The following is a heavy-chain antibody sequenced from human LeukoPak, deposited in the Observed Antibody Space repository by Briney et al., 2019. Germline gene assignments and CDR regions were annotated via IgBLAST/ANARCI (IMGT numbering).Heavy chain of an antibody. CDR2: ISGSGGST. J-gene: IGHJ4*02. Sequence: PGGSLRLSCAASGFTFSSYAMTWVRQAPGKGLEWVSTISGSGGSTHYADSAKGRFTISRDNSKNTLYLRMNSLRAGDTAVYYCAKDRRTDYRGAWYWGQGTLVSVSS. CDR3: AKDRRTDYRGAWY. V-gene: IGHV3-23*01. D-gene: IGHD6-19*01. CDR1: GFTFSSYA.